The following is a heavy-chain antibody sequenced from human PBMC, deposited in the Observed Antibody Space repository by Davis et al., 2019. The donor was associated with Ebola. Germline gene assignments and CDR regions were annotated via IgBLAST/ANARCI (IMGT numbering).Heavy chain of an antibody. CDR3: ARVIIDYDFWSLYP. V-gene: IGHV4-34*01. CDR2: INHSGSI. Sequence: PSETLSLTCAVYGESFSGYYWSWIRQPPGGGLEWIGEINHSGSINYNPSLKSRVTISADRSKNQFSLKLSSVTAADTAMYYCARVIIDYDFWSLYPWGQGTLVTVSS. D-gene: IGHD3-3*01. J-gene: IGHJ5*02. CDR1: GESFSGYY.